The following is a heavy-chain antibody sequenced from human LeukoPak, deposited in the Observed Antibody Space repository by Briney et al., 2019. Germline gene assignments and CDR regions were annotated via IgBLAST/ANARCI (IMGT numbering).Heavy chain of an antibody. CDR1: GFTFSSYG. CDR3: AKSDSSGYYPYAEYFQH. CDR2: IWYDGSNK. J-gene: IGHJ1*01. Sequence: GRSLRLSCAASGFTFSSYGMHWVRQAPGKGLEWVAVIWYDGSNKYYADSVKGRFTISRDNSKNTLYLQMNSLRAEDTAVYYCAKSDSSGYYPYAEYFQHWGQGTLVTVSS. V-gene: IGHV3-33*06. D-gene: IGHD3-22*01.